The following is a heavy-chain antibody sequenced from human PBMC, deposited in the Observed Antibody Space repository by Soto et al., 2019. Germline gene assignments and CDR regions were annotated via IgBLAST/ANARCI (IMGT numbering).Heavy chain of an antibody. V-gene: IGHV3-23*01. Sequence: EVQMLESGGGLVQPGGSLRLSCAASGFTFSSYAMSWVRQAPGKGLEWVSGINTSGGKTYYADSVRGRSTIPRDTSKNTLYPQMTRLRAEDTAVYYCATNNRYHDEAVWGPGTTVTVSS. CDR3: ATNNRYHDEAV. D-gene: IGHD2-2*01. CDR1: GFTFSSYA. CDR2: INTSGGKT. J-gene: IGHJ6*02.